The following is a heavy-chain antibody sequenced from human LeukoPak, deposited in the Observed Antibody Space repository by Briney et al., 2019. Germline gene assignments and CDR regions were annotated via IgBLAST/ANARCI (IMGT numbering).Heavy chain of an antibody. CDR3: ARGGAARLHFQN. CDR1: GGSIGTYY. J-gene: IGHJ1*01. V-gene: IGHV4-59*01. D-gene: IGHD6-6*01. Sequence: PSETLSLTCTVSGGSIGTYYGNWIGQPPGKGLKWIGYIYHSGSTNYNPSLQSRVTISVDTSKNQFSLNLNSVTAADTAVYYCARGGAARLHFQNWGQGTLVTVSS. CDR2: IYHSGST.